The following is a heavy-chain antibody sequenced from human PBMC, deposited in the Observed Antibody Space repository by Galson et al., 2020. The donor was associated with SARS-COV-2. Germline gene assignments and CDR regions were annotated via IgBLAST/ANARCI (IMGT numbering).Heavy chain of an antibody. V-gene: IGHV4-39*01. J-gene: IGHJ4*02. D-gene: IGHD3-9*01. CDR1: GGSISSSSYY. Sequence: SETLSLTCTVSGGSISSSSYYWGWIRQPPGEGLEWIGSIHYSESNYYNPSLTSRVTMSVDTSKNQFSLKLSSVTAADTAVYYCARQILTGYYSFYYFDYWGQGTLGTVSS. CDR3: ARQILTGYYSFYYFDY. CDR2: IHYSESN.